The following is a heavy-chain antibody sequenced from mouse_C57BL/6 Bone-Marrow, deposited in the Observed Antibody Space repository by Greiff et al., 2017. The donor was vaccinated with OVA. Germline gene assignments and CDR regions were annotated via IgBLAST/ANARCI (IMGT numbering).Heavy chain of an antibody. CDR1: GFTFSSYA. Sequence: EVQLVESGGGLVKPGGSLKLSCAASGFTFSSYAMSWVRQTPEKRLEWVATISDGGSYTYYPDNVKGRFTISRDNAKNNLYLQMSHLKSEDTAMYYCARGYGNYVRGAMDYWGQGTSVTVSS. V-gene: IGHV5-4*01. D-gene: IGHD2-1*01. J-gene: IGHJ4*01. CDR2: ISDGGSYT. CDR3: ARGYGNYVRGAMDY.